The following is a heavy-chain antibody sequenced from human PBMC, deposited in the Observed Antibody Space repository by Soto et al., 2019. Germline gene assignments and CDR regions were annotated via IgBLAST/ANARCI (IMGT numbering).Heavy chain of an antibody. CDR1: GFTFSSYA. J-gene: IGHJ6*02. V-gene: IGHV3-23*01. D-gene: IGHD2-15*01. CDR2: ISGSGGST. CDR3: EKDRNGDIEALKYYCGMDV. Sequence: GSLRLACSASGFTFSSYAVTWVRQAAGKGLDWVSTISGSGGSTYYEDSVKGRFTVSRDNSKNTVYLQMNSLRAEDTALYYCEKDRNGDIEALKYYCGMDVWGQGTTVTVSS.